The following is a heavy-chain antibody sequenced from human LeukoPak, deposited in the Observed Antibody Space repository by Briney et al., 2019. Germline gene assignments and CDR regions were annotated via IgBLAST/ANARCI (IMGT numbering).Heavy chain of an antibody. Sequence: PGGSLRLSCAGSGFTFINYAMIWVRQAPGKGLEWVAAITGSGAGTYYADSVKGRSTVSRDNSKSTLYLQMNSLRPEDTAVYYCAKDPNGDYIGAFDFWGQGTMVTVSS. CDR2: ITGSGAGT. J-gene: IGHJ3*01. V-gene: IGHV3-23*01. CDR3: AKDPNGDYIGAFDF. D-gene: IGHD4-17*01. CDR1: GFTFINYA.